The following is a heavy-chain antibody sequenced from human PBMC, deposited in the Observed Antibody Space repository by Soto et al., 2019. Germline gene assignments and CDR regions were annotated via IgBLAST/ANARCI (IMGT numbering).Heavy chain of an antibody. CDR2: IIPILGIA. J-gene: IGHJ6*04. CDR1: GGTFSSYT. CDR3: ARNPSTDYDILTGYFNV. V-gene: IGHV1-69*02. D-gene: IGHD3-9*01. Sequence: SVKVSCKASGGTFSSYTISWVRQAPGQGLEWMGRIIPILGIANYAQKFQGRVTITADKSTSTAYMELSSLRSEDTAVYYCARNPSTDYDILTGYFNVWGKGTTVTVSS.